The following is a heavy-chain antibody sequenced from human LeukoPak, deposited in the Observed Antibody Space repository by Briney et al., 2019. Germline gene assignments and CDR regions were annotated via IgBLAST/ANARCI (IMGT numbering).Heavy chain of an antibody. V-gene: IGHV5-51*01. CDR1: GYSFPSYW. CDR3: ARGRKSIGLGYLEY. J-gene: IGHJ4*02. Sequence: GESLKISCKGSGYSFPSYWIGWVRQLPGRGLEYMGIIYPGDSDTRYSPSFQGQVTISADKSISTAYLQWSSLKASDTAMYYCARGRKSIGLGYLEYWGQGTLVTVSS. CDR2: IYPGDSDT. D-gene: IGHD3-16*01.